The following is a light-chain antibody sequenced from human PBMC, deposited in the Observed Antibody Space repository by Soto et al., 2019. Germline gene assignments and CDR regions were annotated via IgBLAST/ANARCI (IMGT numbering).Light chain of an antibody. CDR2: DTT. Sequence: QTVVTHEPSLTVSPGGTVTLTCGSSTGAVTSGHYPYWFQQKPGQAPRTLIYDTTIRHSWTPARFSGSLLGGKAALTLLGAQPEDEADYYCLLSYRGAREVFGTATKLTVL. CDR3: LLSYRGAREV. CDR1: TGAVTSGHY. V-gene: IGLV7-46*02. J-gene: IGLJ1*01.